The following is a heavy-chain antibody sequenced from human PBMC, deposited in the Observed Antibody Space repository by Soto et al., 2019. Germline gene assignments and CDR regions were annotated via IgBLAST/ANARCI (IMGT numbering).Heavy chain of an antibody. CDR1: AFTFRRYA. V-gene: IGHV3-23*01. J-gene: IGHJ3*02. D-gene: IGHD2-2*01. Sequence: EEQQLESGGGLVRPGGSLRLSCAASAFTFRRYAMSWFRQAPGKGLEWVSAITASADTTYYADSVKGRFTISRDNSKNTLYLRMNSLRAEDTAVYYCAKVRPLRDCTSTSCLGAFDIWGQGTMVTVS. CDR2: ITASADTT. CDR3: AKVRPLRDCTSTSCLGAFDI.